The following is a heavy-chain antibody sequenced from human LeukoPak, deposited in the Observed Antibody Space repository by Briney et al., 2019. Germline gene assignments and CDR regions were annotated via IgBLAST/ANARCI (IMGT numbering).Heavy chain of an antibody. Sequence: SETLSLTCTVSGGSISNYYWSWIRQPAGKGLEWIGRIYSSGIINYNPSLKSRVTMLVDTSKNQFSLDLSSVTAADTAVYYCARVDCSGGSCYLGSIWGQGTMVTVSS. CDR2: IYSSGII. CDR3: ARVDCSGGSCYLGSI. J-gene: IGHJ3*02. V-gene: IGHV4-4*07. D-gene: IGHD2-15*01. CDR1: GGSISNYY.